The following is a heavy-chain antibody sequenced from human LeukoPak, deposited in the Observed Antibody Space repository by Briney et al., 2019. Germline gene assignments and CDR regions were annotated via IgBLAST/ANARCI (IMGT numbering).Heavy chain of an antibody. Sequence: GGPLRLSCEASGFTLSSYWMSWVRQAPGKGLEWVSVIYSGGSTYYADSVKGRFTISRHNSKNTLYLQMNSLRAEDTAVYYCAREKAAAGTWWYFDLWGRGTLVTVSS. CDR2: IYSGGST. CDR3: AREKAAAGTWWYFDL. CDR1: GFTLSSYW. J-gene: IGHJ2*01. V-gene: IGHV3-53*04. D-gene: IGHD6-13*01.